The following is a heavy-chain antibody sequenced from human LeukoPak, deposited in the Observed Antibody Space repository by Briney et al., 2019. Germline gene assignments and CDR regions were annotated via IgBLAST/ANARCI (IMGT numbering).Heavy chain of an antibody. V-gene: IGHV4-34*01. J-gene: IGHJ4*02. D-gene: IGHD5-12*01. CDR1: GGSFSGYY. Sequence: SETLSLTCAVYGGSFSGYYWSWIRPPPGKGLEWIGEINHSGSTNYNPSLKSRVTISVDTSKNQFSLKLSSVTAADTAVYYCARGLYSGYPYWGQGTLVTVSS. CDR2: INHSGST. CDR3: ARGLYSGYPY.